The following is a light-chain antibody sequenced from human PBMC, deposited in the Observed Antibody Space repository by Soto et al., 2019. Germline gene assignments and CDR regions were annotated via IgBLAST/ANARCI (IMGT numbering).Light chain of an antibody. Sequence: QSVLTQPASVSGSPGQSITISCTGTSTDVGGHNYVSWYQHHPGKAPKLMIYEVSNRPSGVSNRFSGSKSGNTASLTISGLQAEDEADYYCSSYTTSSSLYVFGTGTTLTVL. CDR1: STDVGGHNY. CDR3: SSYTTSSSLYV. CDR2: EVS. V-gene: IGLV2-14*01. J-gene: IGLJ1*01.